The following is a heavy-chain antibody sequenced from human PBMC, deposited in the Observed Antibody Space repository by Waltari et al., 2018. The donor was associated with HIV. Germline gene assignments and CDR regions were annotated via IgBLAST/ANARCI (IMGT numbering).Heavy chain of an antibody. D-gene: IGHD5-12*01. J-gene: IGHJ4*02. V-gene: IGHV1-58*01. Sequence: QMQLVQSGPEVKKPGTSVKVSCKASGFTFTSSAVQWVRQARGQRLEWIGWIVGGSGNTNDAKKFQERVTMTRDMSTSTAYMELGSLRSEDTAVYYCAAVYRAGGYDRDFDYWGQGTLVTVSS. CDR3: AAVYRAGGYDRDFDY. CDR2: IVGGSGNT. CDR1: GFTFTSSA.